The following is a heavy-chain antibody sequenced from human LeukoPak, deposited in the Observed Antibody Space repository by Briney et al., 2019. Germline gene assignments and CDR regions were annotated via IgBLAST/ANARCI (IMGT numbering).Heavy chain of an antibody. CDR2: IYYSGSI. CDR3: SGIAAAGTDY. CDR1: GGSISSSSYY. V-gene: IGHV4-39*01. D-gene: IGHD6-13*01. J-gene: IGHJ4*02. Sequence: SETLSLTCTVSGGSISSSSYYWGWIRQPPGKGLEWIGSIYYSGSIYYNPSLKSRVTISVDTSKNQFSLKLSSVTAADTAVYYCSGIAAAGTDYWGQGTLVTVSS.